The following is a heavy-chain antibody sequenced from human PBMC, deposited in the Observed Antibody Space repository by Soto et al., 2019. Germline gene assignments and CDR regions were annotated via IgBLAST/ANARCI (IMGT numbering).Heavy chain of an antibody. D-gene: IGHD4-17*01. J-gene: IGHJ4*02. CDR3: ARDSVYYGDYELNYFDY. Sequence: QVQLVESGGGLVKPGGSLRLSCAASGFTFSDYYMSWIRQAPGKGLEWVSYMSSSSSYTNYADSVKGRLTISRDNAKNSLYLQMNSLRAEDTAVYYCARDSVYYGDYELNYFDYWGQGTLVTVSS. V-gene: IGHV3-11*05. CDR2: MSSSSSYT. CDR1: GFTFSDYY.